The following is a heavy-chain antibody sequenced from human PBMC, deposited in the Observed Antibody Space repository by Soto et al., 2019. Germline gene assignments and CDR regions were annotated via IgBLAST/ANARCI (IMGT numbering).Heavy chain of an antibody. J-gene: IGHJ4*02. CDR2: IWYDGSNK. D-gene: IGHD6-19*01. CDR1: GFTFSSYG. V-gene: IGHV3-33*01. Sequence: GGSLRLSCAASGFTFSSYGMHWVRQAPGKGLEWVAVIWYDGSNKYYADSVKGRFTISRDNSKNTLYLQMNSLRAEDTAVYYCAREGEGSGWFHYWGQGTLVTVSS. CDR3: AREGEGSGWFHY.